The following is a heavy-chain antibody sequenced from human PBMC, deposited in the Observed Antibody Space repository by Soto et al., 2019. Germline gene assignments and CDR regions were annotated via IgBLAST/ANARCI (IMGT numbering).Heavy chain of an antibody. V-gene: IGHV3-7*01. Sequence: PGGSLRLSCAASGFTFSSYWMHWVRQAPGKGLEWVANIKKDGSAKYYVDSVKGRFTISRDNAKNSLYLQMDSLRVEDTAMYYCARLCFGELRYFDMWGQGTMVTVSS. CDR2: IKKDGSAK. J-gene: IGHJ3*02. CDR1: GFTFSSYW. D-gene: IGHD3-10*01. CDR3: ARLCFGELRYFDM.